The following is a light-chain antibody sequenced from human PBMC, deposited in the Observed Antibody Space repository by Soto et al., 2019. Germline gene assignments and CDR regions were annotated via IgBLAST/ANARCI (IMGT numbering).Light chain of an antibody. CDR1: QGIINF. CDR2: AAS. J-gene: IGKJ1*01. CDR3: NQTYIAPWA. V-gene: IGKV1-39*01. Sequence: DIQMTQSPSSLSASVGDRVTITCRSSQGIINFINWYQWRPGKAPDLLIYAASTLKSGVPSRFSGSGSGKEFTLTISSLQPEDSATYYCNQTYIAPWAFGQGTRVEVK.